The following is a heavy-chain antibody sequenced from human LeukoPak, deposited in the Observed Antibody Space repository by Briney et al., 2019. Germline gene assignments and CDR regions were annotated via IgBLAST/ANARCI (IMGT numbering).Heavy chain of an antibody. V-gene: IGHV1-18*01. CDR1: GYTFTSYG. CDR2: ISAYNGNT. CDR3: ARVILVGGTPEYYFDY. D-gene: IGHD1-26*01. J-gene: IGHJ4*02. Sequence: GASVKVSCKASGYTFTSYGISWVRQAPGQGLEWMGWISAYNGNTNYAQKLQGRVTMTTDTSTSTAYMELRSLRSDDTAVYYCARVILVGGTPEYYFDYWGQGTLVTVSS.